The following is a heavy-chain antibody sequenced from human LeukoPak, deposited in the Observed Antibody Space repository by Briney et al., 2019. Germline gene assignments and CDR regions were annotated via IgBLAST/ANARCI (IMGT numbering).Heavy chain of an antibody. CDR2: INPSGGST. CDR3: VPRGAGDSSFGMDV. V-gene: IGHV1-46*01. D-gene: IGHD6-6*01. Sequence: ASVKVSCKASGYTFTRFYMHWVRQAPGQGLEWVGVINPSGGSTSYAQKFQDRVTMTRDTSTSTDYMELSSLRSEDTAIYYCVPRGAGDSSFGMDVWGQGTTVTVSS. J-gene: IGHJ6*02. CDR1: GYTFTRFY.